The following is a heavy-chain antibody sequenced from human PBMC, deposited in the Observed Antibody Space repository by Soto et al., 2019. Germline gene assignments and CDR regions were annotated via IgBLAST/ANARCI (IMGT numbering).Heavy chain of an antibody. Sequence: ETLSLTCTVSGGSISSGGYYWSWIRQHPGKGLEWIGYIYYSGSTNYNPSLKSRVTISVDTSKNQFSLKLSSVTAADTAVYYCARDSYYGSGSSRPDYYYYGMDVWGQGTTVTVSS. CDR3: ARDSYYGSGSSRPDYYYYGMDV. CDR2: IYYSGST. CDR1: GGSISSGGYY. V-gene: IGHV4-61*08. J-gene: IGHJ6*02. D-gene: IGHD3-10*01.